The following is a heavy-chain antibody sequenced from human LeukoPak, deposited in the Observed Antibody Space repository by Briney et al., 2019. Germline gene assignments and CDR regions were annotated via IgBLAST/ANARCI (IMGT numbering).Heavy chain of an antibody. CDR2: ISSSSSYI. D-gene: IGHD3-22*01. V-gene: IGHV3-21*01. J-gene: IGHJ4*02. CDR1: GFTFSSYS. CDR3: ARVHRLGYYDSSGYWGYFDC. Sequence: GGSLRLSCAASGFTFSSYSMNWVRQAPGKGLEWVSSISSSSSYIYYADSVKGRFTISRDNAKNSLYLQMNSLRAEDTAVYYCARVHRLGYYDSSGYWGYFDCWGQGTLVTVSS.